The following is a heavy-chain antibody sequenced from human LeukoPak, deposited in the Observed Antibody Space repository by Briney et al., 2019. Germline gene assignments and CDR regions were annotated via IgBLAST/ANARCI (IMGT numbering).Heavy chain of an antibody. Sequence: PSETLSLTCTVSGGSISSGSYYWSWIRQPAGKGLEWIGRIYTSGSTNYNPSLKSRVTISVDTSKNQFSLKLSSVTAADTAVYYCARLPPTPRYGSGSYFVDYWGQGTLVTVSS. V-gene: IGHV4-61*02. CDR2: IYTSGST. J-gene: IGHJ4*02. CDR1: GGSISSGSYY. D-gene: IGHD3-10*01. CDR3: ARLPPTPRYGSGSYFVDY.